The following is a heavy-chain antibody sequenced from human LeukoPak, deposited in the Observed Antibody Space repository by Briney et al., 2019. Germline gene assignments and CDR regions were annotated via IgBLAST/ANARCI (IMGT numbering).Heavy chain of an antibody. Sequence: GGSLRLSCAVSGFSFRSHWMSWVRQAPGKGPEWVANIKQDGIEKYYVDSVKGRFTISRDNAKNSLYLQMDSLRVEDTAVYYCARVKGYSGSFNRDFDYWGQGTLVTASS. D-gene: IGHD1-26*01. V-gene: IGHV3-7*01. CDR2: IKQDGIEK. J-gene: IGHJ4*02. CDR1: GFSFRSHW. CDR3: ARVKGYSGSFNRDFDY.